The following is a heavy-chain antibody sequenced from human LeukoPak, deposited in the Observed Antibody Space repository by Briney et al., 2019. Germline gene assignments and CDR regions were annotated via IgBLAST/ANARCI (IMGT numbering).Heavy chain of an antibody. D-gene: IGHD6-19*01. V-gene: IGHV5-51*01. CDR2: IYPGDSDT. J-gene: IGHJ5*02. Sequence: GESLKISCKGFGYSFTSYWIGWVRQMPGKGLEWMGIIYPGDSDTRYSPSFQGQVTISADKSISTACLQWSSLKASDTAMYYCARIAVAGMQYNWFDPWGQGTLVTVSS. CDR1: GYSFTSYW. CDR3: ARIAVAGMQYNWFDP.